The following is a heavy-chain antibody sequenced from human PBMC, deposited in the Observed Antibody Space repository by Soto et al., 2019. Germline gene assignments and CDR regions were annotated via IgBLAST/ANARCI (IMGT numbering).Heavy chain of an antibody. D-gene: IGHD5-18*01. CDR3: HGYGY. Sequence: EVQLVESGGGLIQPGGSLRLSCAVPGFSVRANYMSWVRQAPGKGLEWVSVIYDTDTTYYADSVKGRFIISRDISKNILYLQMNVLRAEDTALYYCHGYGYWGQGTLVTVSS. J-gene: IGHJ4*02. V-gene: IGHV3-53*01. CDR2: IYDTDTT. CDR1: GFSVRANY.